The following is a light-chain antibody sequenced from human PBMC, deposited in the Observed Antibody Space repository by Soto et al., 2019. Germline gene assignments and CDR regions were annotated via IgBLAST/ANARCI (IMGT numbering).Light chain of an antibody. Sequence: DIQMTQSPSSLSASVGDTVTISCRANQTFSGHLNWYQQKPGKAPNLLIYGASCLQSGVPSRFSGSGSGTDFTLTISSLQPDDSSTYYCQQSYRIPPTFGQGTKVEI. J-gene: IGKJ2*01. V-gene: IGKV1-39*01. CDR2: GAS. CDR1: QTFSGH. CDR3: QQSYRIPPT.